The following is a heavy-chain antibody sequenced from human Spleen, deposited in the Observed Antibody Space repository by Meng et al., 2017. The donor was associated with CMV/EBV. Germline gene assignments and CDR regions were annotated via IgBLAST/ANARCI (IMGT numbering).Heavy chain of an antibody. D-gene: IGHD2-2*01. CDR3: AREGPAGSHSGDGMDV. V-gene: IGHV3-20*04. Sequence: GGSLRLSCAASGFTFDDYGMSWVRQAPGKGLEWVSGINWNGGSTGYADSVKGRFTISRDNAKNSLYLQMNSLRAEDTAVYYCAREGPAGSHSGDGMDVWSQGTTVTVSS. J-gene: IGHJ6*02. CDR2: INWNGGST. CDR1: GFTFDDYG.